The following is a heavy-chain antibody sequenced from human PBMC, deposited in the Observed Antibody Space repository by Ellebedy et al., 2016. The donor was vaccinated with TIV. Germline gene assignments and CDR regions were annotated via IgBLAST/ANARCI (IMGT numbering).Heavy chain of an antibody. CDR1: GGSISSYY. V-gene: IGHV4-59*12. CDR2: IYYSGST. Sequence: MPSETLSLTCIVSGGSISSYYWSWIRQPPGKGLEWIGYIYYSGSTNYNTSLKSRVTISVDTSKNQFSLKLSSVTAADTAVYFCARDRRGSYDFWGQGTLIAVSS. J-gene: IGHJ4*02. CDR3: ARDRRGSYDF. D-gene: IGHD3-10*01.